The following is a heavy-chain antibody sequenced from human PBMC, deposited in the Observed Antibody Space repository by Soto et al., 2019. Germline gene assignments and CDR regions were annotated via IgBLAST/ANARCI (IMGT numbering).Heavy chain of an antibody. Sequence: SGGSLRLSCATSGFIFSTYAMHWVRQAPGKGLEYVSAISSNGRSTYYANSVKGRFTISRDNSKNTLYLQMDSLRAEDMAVYYCARDRCTNGVCYAPSDDWGQGTLVTVSS. CDR3: ARDRCTNGVCYAPSDD. D-gene: IGHD2-8*01. CDR2: ISSNGRST. CDR1: GFIFSTYA. V-gene: IGHV3-64*01. J-gene: IGHJ1*01.